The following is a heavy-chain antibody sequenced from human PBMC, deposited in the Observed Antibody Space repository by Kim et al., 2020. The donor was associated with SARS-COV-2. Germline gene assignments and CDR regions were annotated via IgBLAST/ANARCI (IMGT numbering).Heavy chain of an antibody. J-gene: IGHJ6*02. Sequence: ASVKVSCKASGYTFTGYYMHWVRQAPGQGLEWMGRINPNSGGTNYAQKFQGRVTMTRDTSISTAYMELSRLRSDDTAVYYCARFSSSPHYYYGMDVWGQGTTVTVSS. CDR1: GYTFTGYY. CDR3: ARFSSSPHYYYGMDV. V-gene: IGHV1-2*06. D-gene: IGHD6-6*01. CDR2: INPNSGGT.